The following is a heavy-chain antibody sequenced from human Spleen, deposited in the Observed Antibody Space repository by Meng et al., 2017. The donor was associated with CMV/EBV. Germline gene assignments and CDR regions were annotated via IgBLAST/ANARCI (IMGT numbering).Heavy chain of an antibody. Sequence: ASVKVSCKASGYTFTSYGISWVRQAPGQGLEWMGMINPSGGSTSYAQKFQGRVTMTRDTSTSTVYMELSSLRSEDTAVYYCARDVRNGMDVWGQGTTVTVSS. D-gene: IGHD1-14*01. CDR2: INPSGGST. V-gene: IGHV1-46*01. CDR3: ARDVRNGMDV. J-gene: IGHJ6*02. CDR1: GYTFTSYG.